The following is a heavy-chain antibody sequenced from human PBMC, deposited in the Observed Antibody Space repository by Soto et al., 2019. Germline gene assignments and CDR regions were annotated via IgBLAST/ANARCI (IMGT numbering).Heavy chain of an antibody. D-gene: IGHD2-15*01. CDR3: AMDLYGGSSRFDY. V-gene: IGHV3-30*03. CDR1: GFTFSNNG. CDR2: ISSDGINK. Sequence: QVQLVESGGGAVQPGRSLRLSCAASGFTFSNNGIHWVRQAPGKGLEWVAVISSDGINKYYADSVKGRSTISRDNSKNTRFLQRNSLRVEDTAVDYCAMDLYGGSSRFDYWGQGTLVTVSS. J-gene: IGHJ4*02.